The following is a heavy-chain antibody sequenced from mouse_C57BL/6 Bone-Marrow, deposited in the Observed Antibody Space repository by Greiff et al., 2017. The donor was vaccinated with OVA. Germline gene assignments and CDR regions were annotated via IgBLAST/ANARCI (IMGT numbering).Heavy chain of an antibody. CDR3: ARWAWFAY. CDR1: GYAFSSSW. CDR2: IYPGDGDT. V-gene: IGHV1-82*01. J-gene: IGHJ3*01. Sequence: ESGPELVKPGASVKISCKASGYAFSSSWMNWVKQRPGKGLEWIGRIYPGDGDTNYNGKFKGKATLTADKSSSTAYMQLSSLTSEDSAVYFCARWAWFAYWGQGTLVTVSA.